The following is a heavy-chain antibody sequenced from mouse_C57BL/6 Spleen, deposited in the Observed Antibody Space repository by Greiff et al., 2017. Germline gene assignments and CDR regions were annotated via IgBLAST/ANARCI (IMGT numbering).Heavy chain of an antibody. V-gene: IGHV6-6*01. D-gene: IGHD2-4*01. CDR2: IRNKANNHAT. J-gene: IGHJ4*01. CDR1: GFTFSDAW. Sequence: EVTLEESGGGLVQPGGSMKLSCAASGFTFSDAWMDWVRQSPEKGLEWVAEIRNKANNHATYSAESVKGRFTISRDDYKSDVYQQINSLRAEDTGIYYCTGGDYDGDYYAMDYWGQGTSVTVSS. CDR3: TGGDYDGDYYAMDY.